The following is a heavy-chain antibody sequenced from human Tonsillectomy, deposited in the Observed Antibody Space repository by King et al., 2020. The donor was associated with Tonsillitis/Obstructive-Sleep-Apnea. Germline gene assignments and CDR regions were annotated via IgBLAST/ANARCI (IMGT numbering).Heavy chain of an antibody. CDR1: GFTFSSYA. D-gene: IGHD2-2*01. CDR3: ARDLVPAAMSGYYYYYMDV. Sequence: VQLVESGGGVVQPGRSLRLSCAASGFTFSSYAMHWVRQAPGKGLEWVAVISYDGSNKYYADSVKGRCTISRDNSKNTLYLQMNSLRAEDTAVYYCARDLVPAAMSGYYYYYMDVWGKGTTVTVSS. CDR2: ISYDGSNK. J-gene: IGHJ6*03. V-gene: IGHV3-30*01.